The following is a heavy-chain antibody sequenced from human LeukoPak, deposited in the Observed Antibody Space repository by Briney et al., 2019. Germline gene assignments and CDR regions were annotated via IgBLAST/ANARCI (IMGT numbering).Heavy chain of an antibody. J-gene: IGHJ4*02. CDR1: GDSISSYY. Sequence: PSETLSLTCNVSGDSISSYYWSWIRQPAGKGLEWIGRLYTSGSTNHDPSLKSRITMSVDTSKNQFSLKLSSVTAADTAVCYCARDRSGSSGYYSSFDYWGQGILVTVSS. D-gene: IGHD3-22*01. CDR3: ARDRSGSSGYYSSFDY. V-gene: IGHV4-4*07. CDR2: LYTSGST.